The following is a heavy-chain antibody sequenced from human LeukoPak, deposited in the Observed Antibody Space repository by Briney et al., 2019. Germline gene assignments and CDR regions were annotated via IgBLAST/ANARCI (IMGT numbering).Heavy chain of an antibody. J-gene: IGHJ3*02. Sequence: ASVKVSCKASGYTFTGYCMHWVRQAPGQGLEWMGWINPNSGGTNYAQKFQGRVTMTRDTSISTAYTELSRLRSDDTAVYYCASRYYYDSSGLPNDAFDIWGQGTMVTVSS. CDR2: INPNSGGT. CDR3: ASRYYYDSSGLPNDAFDI. CDR1: GYTFTGYC. V-gene: IGHV1-2*02. D-gene: IGHD3-22*01.